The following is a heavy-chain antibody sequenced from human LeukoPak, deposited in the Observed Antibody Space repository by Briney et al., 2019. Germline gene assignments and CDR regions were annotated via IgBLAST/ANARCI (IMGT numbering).Heavy chain of an antibody. V-gene: IGHV4-59*01. CDR1: GGSISSYY. CDR3: ARDRSNSPGAFDY. D-gene: IGHD1-7*01. Sequence: SETLSLTCTVSGGSISSYYWSWIRQPPGKGPEWIGYIYYSGSTNYNPSLKSRVTISVDTSKNQFSLKLSSVTAADTAVYYCARDRSNSPGAFDYWGQGTLVTVSS. J-gene: IGHJ4*02. CDR2: IYYSGST.